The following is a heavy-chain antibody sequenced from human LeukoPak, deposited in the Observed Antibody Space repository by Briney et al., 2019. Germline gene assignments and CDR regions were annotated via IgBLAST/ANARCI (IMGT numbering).Heavy chain of an antibody. Sequence: ASVKVSCKASGYTFTGYYMHWVRQAPGQGLEWMGWINPNSGGTNYAQKLQGRVTMTTDTSTSTAYMELRSLRPDDTAVYYCARVSRSRIKNDAFDIWGQGTMVTVSS. V-gene: IGHV1-2*02. J-gene: IGHJ3*02. D-gene: IGHD2-15*01. CDR2: INPNSGGT. CDR3: ARVSRSRIKNDAFDI. CDR1: GYTFTGYY.